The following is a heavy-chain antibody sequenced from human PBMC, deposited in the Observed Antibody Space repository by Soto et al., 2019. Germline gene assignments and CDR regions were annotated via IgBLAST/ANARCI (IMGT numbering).Heavy chain of an antibody. CDR1: GGSISSYY. D-gene: IGHD6-6*01. J-gene: IGHJ4*02. CDR2: IYYSGST. V-gene: IGHV4-59*01. Sequence: SETLSLTCTVSGGSISSYYWSWIRQPPGKGLEWIGYIYYSGSTNYNPSLKSRVTISVDTSKNQFSLKLSSVTAADTATYHCAHSIAPRIFDYWGQGTLVTVSS. CDR3: AHSIAPRIFDY.